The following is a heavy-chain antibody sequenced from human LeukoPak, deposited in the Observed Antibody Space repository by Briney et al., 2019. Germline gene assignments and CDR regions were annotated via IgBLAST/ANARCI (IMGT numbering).Heavy chain of an antibody. CDR1: GYTFTDYT. Sequence: ASVNVSCKASGYTFTDYTMHWLRQAPGQRLDWMGWINGGSGNTKYSPEFQGRVTITRDTSASTAYMELSSLRSEDTAVYYCANPRYDSSGYYYVDWGQGTLVTVSS. D-gene: IGHD3-22*01. CDR2: INGGSGNT. CDR3: ANPRYDSSGYYYVD. V-gene: IGHV1-3*01. J-gene: IGHJ4*02.